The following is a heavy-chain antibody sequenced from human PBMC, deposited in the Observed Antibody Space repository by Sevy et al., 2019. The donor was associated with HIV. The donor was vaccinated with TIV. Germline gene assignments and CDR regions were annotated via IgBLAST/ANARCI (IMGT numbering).Heavy chain of an antibody. CDR1: GFSFNNYN. Sequence: GGSLRLSCAASGFSFNNYNMHWVRQVPGKGLERVALISYDGTNEYYADSVKGRFTVSRDNSRDTLFVQMDSLRLEDTGVYYCVRNEDIWCQGTLVTVSS. CDR3: VRNEDI. V-gene: IGHV3-30*03. J-gene: IGHJ4*02. CDR2: ISYDGTNE.